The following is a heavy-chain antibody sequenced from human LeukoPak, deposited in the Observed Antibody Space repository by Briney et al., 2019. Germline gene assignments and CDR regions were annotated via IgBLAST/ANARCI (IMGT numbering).Heavy chain of an antibody. J-gene: IGHJ5*01. CDR2: TYYRSKWYN. Sequence: SQTLSLNCAISRDSISSNSAAWHSIRQSPSRGLERLGRTYYRSKWYNDYVVSVKSRITINPDTSTNPFSLQLNSVTPEDTAVYYCVRDGASSIAARPRWFDSWGQGTLVTVSS. CDR1: RDSISSNSAA. CDR3: VRDGASSIAARPRWFDS. D-gene: IGHD6-6*01. V-gene: IGHV6-1*01.